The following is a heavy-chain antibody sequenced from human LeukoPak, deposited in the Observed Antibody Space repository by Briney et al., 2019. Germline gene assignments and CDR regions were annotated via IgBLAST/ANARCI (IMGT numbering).Heavy chain of an antibody. J-gene: IGHJ6*02. CDR1: GGSISSYY. V-gene: IGHV4-4*07. Sequence: SETLSLTCTVSGGSISSYYWSWIRQPAGKGLEWIGRIYTSGSTNYNPSLKSRVTISVDTSKNQFSLKLSSVTAADTAVYYCARSHYYGSGSYYNGYYYGMDVWGQGTTVTVSS. CDR3: ARSHYYGSGSYYNGYYYGMDV. D-gene: IGHD3-10*01. CDR2: IYTSGST.